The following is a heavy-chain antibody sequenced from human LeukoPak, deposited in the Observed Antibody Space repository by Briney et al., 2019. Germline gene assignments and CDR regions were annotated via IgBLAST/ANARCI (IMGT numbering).Heavy chain of an antibody. Sequence: PSETLSLTCTVSGYSISSGYYWGWIRQPPGKGLEWIGEIYHSGSTNYNPSLKSRVTISVDKSKNQFSLKLSSVTAADTAVYYCARRMATIIGAFDIWGQGTMVTVSS. J-gene: IGHJ3*02. D-gene: IGHD5-24*01. CDR1: GYSISSGYY. CDR3: ARRMATIIGAFDI. CDR2: IYHSGST. V-gene: IGHV4-38-2*02.